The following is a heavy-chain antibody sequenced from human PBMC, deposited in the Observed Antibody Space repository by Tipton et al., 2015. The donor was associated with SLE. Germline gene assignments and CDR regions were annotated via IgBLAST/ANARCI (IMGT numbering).Heavy chain of an antibody. V-gene: IGHV4-39*07. CDR3: ARQTATGPYNYYFDAMDV. J-gene: IGHJ6*02. CDR1: YG. D-gene: IGHD1-1*01. Sequence: YGMSWVRQVPGKGLEWIGIVYYSGITYCNPSLQSRISMSVDTSKNQFSLKLNSVTAADSAVFFCARQTATGPYNYYFDAMDVWGQGTTVAVSS. CDR2: VYYSGIT.